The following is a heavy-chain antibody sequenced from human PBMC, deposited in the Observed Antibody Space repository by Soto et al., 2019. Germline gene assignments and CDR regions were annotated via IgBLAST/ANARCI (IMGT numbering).Heavy chain of an antibody. D-gene: IGHD3-10*01. CDR3: ARDRSVLLGFGESQFDY. CDR1: GYTFTSYG. CDR2: ISAYNGNT. Sequence: QVQLVQSGAEVKKPGASVKVSCKASGYTFTSYGISWVRQAPGQGLEWMGWISAYNGNTNYSQKLQGRVTMTTDTATSTAYMELRSLRSDDTAVYYCARDRSVLLGFGESQFDYWGQGTLVTVSS. J-gene: IGHJ4*02. V-gene: IGHV1-18*04.